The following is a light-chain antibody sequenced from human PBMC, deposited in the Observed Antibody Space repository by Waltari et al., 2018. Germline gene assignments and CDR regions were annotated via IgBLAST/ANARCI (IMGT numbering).Light chain of an antibody. CDR3: QAWDSSPVV. J-gene: IGLJ2*01. CDR1: KLGDKY. CDR2: QDS. V-gene: IGLV3-1*01. Sequence: SYELTQPPSVSVSPGQTASITCPGDKLGDKYACWYQQKPGQSPVLVIYQDSKRPSGIPERFSGSNSGNTATLTISGTQAMDEADYYCQAWDSSPVVFGGGTKLTVL.